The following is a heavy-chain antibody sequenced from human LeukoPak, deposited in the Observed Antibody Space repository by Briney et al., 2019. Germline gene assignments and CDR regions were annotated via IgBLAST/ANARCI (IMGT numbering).Heavy chain of an antibody. Sequence: SETLSLTCAVYGGSFSGYYWSWIRQPPGKGLEWIGEINHSGSTNYNPSLKSRVTISVDTSKNQFSLKLSSVTAADTAVYYCAREPYYDILTVYFDYWGQGTLVTVSS. CDR3: AREPYYDILTVYFDY. J-gene: IGHJ4*02. CDR1: GGSFSGYY. D-gene: IGHD3-9*01. V-gene: IGHV4-34*01. CDR2: INHSGST.